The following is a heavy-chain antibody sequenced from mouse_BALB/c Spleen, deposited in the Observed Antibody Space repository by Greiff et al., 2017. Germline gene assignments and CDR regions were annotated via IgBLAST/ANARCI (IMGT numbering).Heavy chain of an antibody. Sequence: EVQLVESGGGLVQPGGSLKLSCAASGFTFSSYTMSWVRQTPEKRLEWVAYISNGGGSTYYPDTVKGRFTISRDNTKNTLYLQMSSLKSEDTAMYYCARPPYYYGSSPWFAYWGQGTLVTVSA. D-gene: IGHD1-1*01. J-gene: IGHJ3*01. CDR2: ISNGGGST. CDR1: GFTFSSYT. V-gene: IGHV5-12-2*01. CDR3: ARPPYYYGSSPWFAY.